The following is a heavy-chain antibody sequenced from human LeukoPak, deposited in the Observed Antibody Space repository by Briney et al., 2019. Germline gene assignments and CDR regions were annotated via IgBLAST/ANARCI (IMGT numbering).Heavy chain of an antibody. J-gene: IGHJ5*02. CDR3: ARLGSAFDP. Sequence: PSETLSLTCTVSGGSISSYYCSWIRQPPGKGLEWIGYIYYSGSTNYNPSLKSRVTISVDTSKNQFSLKLSSVTAADTAVYYCARLGSAFDPWGQGTLVTVSS. D-gene: IGHD2-15*01. V-gene: IGHV4-59*01. CDR1: GGSISSYY. CDR2: IYYSGST.